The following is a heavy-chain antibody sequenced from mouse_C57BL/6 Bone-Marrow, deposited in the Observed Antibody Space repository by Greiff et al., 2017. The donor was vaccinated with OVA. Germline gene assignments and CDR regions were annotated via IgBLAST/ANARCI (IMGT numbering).Heavy chain of an antibody. V-gene: IGHV1-50*01. J-gene: IGHJ3*01. Sequence: VQLQQPGAELVKPGASVKLSCKASGYTFTSYWMQWVKQRPGQGLEWIGEIDPSDSYTNYNQKFKGKATLTVDTSSSTAYMQLSSLTSEDSAVYYCASDGYDAGFAYWGQGTLVTVSA. CDR1: GYTFTSYW. D-gene: IGHD2-2*01. CDR3: ASDGYDAGFAY. CDR2: IDPSDSYT.